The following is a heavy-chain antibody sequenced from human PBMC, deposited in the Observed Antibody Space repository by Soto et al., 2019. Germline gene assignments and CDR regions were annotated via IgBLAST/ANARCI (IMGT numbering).Heavy chain of an antibody. D-gene: IGHD5-12*01. V-gene: IGHV4-34*01. CDR2: IKDGGRT. CDR3: ARGQEGVVATH. J-gene: IGHJ4*02. CDR1: GGSLSGYY. Sequence: QVQLQQWGAGLLKPSETLSLNCAVNGGSLSGYYWSWIRQPPGKGLGWIGEIKDGGRTNYSPSLKSRATISSDTSNSRFSLRLYSVTAADTGVYYCARGQEGVVATHWDQGTLVTVSS.